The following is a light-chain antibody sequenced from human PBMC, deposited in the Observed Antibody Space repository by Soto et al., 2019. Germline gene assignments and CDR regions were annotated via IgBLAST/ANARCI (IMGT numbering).Light chain of an antibody. V-gene: IGKV3-15*01. CDR1: QSVINK. Sequence: EILMTQSPATLSVSPGERATLSCRTSQSVINKLAWYQQKPGQAPRLVIYDTSTRATGIPARFSGSGSGTEFTLTISSLQSEDYAVYYCQQYNVWPPITFGQGTRLEIK. CDR3: QQYNVWPPIT. CDR2: DTS. J-gene: IGKJ5*01.